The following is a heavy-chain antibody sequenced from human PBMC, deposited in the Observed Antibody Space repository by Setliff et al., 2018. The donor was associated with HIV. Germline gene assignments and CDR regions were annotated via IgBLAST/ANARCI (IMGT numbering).Heavy chain of an antibody. J-gene: IGHJ4*02. Sequence: SETLSLTCAVSGYSISNGYYWAWIRQPPGKGLEWIGSIYHIGSTYYNPSLKSRVTISVDTSKNQFSLRLRAVTAADTAIYYCARLYSPPRGFDFWGQGTRVTVSS. CDR1: GYSISNGYY. D-gene: IGHD5-12*01. V-gene: IGHV4-38-2*01. CDR3: ARLYSPPRGFDF. CDR2: IYHIGST.